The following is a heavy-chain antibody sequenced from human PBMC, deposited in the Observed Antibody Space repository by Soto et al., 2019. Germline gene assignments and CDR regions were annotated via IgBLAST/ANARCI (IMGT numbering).Heavy chain of an antibody. CDR1: GYTFTSYG. CDR3: AREKCSGGSCYLYYFDY. J-gene: IGHJ4*02. CDR2: INPNSGGT. D-gene: IGHD2-15*01. V-gene: IGHV1-2*04. Sequence: ASVKVSCKASGYTFTSYGISWVRQAPGQGLEWMGWINPNSGGTNYAQKFQGWVTMTRDTSISTAYMELSRLRSDDTAVYYCAREKCSGGSCYLYYFDYWGQGTLVTVSS.